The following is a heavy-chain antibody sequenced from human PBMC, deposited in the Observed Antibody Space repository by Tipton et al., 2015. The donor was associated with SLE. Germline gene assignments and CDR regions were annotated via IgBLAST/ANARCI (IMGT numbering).Heavy chain of an antibody. CDR2: ISAYNGNT. J-gene: IGHJ4*02. D-gene: IGHD3-10*01. V-gene: IGHV1-18*01. Sequence: QSGAEVKKPGASVKVSCKASGYTFTSYGISWVRQAPGQGLEWMGWISAYNGNTNYAQKFQGRVTMTRDTSTSTVYMELSSLRSEDTAVYYCARGEPTMVRGVISHWGQGTLVTVSS. CDR3: ARGEPTMVRGVISH. CDR1: GYTFTSYG.